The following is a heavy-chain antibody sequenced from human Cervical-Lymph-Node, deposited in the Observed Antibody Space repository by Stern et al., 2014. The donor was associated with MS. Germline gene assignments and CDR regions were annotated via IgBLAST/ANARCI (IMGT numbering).Heavy chain of an antibody. D-gene: IGHD6-13*01. CDR2: IYSSWTT. CDR1: GVSISGYY. J-gene: IGHJ4*02. CDR3: ARDHSSSWSRFDY. V-gene: IGHV4-59*01. Sequence: QVQLQESGPGLVKPSETLSLTCTVSGVSISGYYWNWIRKPPGTGLERVGHIYSSWTTNYNPSLNSRVSISLDTSKTHFSLELTSVTAADTAVYYCARDHSSSWSRFDYWGQGILVTVSS.